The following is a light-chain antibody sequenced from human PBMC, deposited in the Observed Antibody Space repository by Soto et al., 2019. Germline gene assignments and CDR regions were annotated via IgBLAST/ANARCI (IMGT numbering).Light chain of an antibody. CDR3: PKYAHPPLT. CDR2: AAS. Sequence: DMPLIESASCPSASVVDRVTITCRASQGIGNYLAWYQQRPGKVPKLLIYAASTLQSGVPSRFSGSGSGPDFTLTISSLQPEDVATYYCPKYAHPPLTFGGGTKVDI. V-gene: IGKV1-27*01. J-gene: IGKJ4*01. CDR1: QGIGNY.